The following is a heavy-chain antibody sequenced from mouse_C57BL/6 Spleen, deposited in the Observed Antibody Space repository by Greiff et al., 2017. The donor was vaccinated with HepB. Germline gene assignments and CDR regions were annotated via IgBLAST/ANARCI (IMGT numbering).Heavy chain of an antibody. CDR3: TTGYYVPY. D-gene: IGHD2-3*01. V-gene: IGHV14-4*01. CDR1: GFNIKDDY. J-gene: IGHJ2*01. Sequence: VQLQQSGAELVRPGASVKLSCTASGFNIKDDYMHWVKQRPEQGLEWIGWIDPENGDTEYASKFQGKATITADTSSNTAYLQLSSLTSEDTAVYYCTTGYYVPYWGQGTTLTVSS. CDR2: IDPENGDT.